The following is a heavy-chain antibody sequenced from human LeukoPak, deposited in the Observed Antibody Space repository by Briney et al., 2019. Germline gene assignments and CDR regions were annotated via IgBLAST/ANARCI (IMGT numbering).Heavy chain of an antibody. CDR1: GGPINNYY. V-gene: IGHV4-59*12. D-gene: IGHD3-10*01. Sequence: SETLSLTCTVSGGPINNYYWSWIRQPPGKGLEWIGYIYYSGSTNYNPSLKSRVTISVDTSKNQFSLKLSSVTAADTAVYYCARGTNGSGIFDIWGQGTMVTVSS. CDR2: IYYSGST. J-gene: IGHJ3*02. CDR3: ARGTNGSGIFDI.